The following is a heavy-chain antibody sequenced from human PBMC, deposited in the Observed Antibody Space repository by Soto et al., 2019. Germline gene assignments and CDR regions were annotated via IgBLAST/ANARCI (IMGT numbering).Heavy chain of an antibody. J-gene: IGHJ6*02. Sequence: QVQLVESGGGVVQPGRSLRLSCAASGFTFSSYGMHWVRQAPGKGLEWVAVISYDGSNKYYADSVKGRFTISRDNSKNTLYLQMNSLRAEDTAVYYCAKDAYPYYGMDVWGQGTTVTVSS. CDR3: AKDAYPYYGMDV. V-gene: IGHV3-30*18. CDR1: GFTFSSYG. D-gene: IGHD3-16*01. CDR2: ISYDGSNK.